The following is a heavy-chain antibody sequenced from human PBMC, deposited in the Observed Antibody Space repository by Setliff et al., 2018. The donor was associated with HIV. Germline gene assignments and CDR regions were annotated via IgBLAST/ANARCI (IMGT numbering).Heavy chain of an antibody. D-gene: IGHD1-26*01. CDR2: ITNRSDT. CDR1: GFTFRHYS. CDR3: ARDRGGSYTPLDF. V-gene: IGHV3-21*01. J-gene: IGHJ4*02. Sequence: GGSLRLSCAASGFTFRHYSMNWVRQAPGKGLEWLSSITNRSDTLYADSVKGRFTISGDNARNSLYLQLNSLRAEDTAVYYCARDRGGSYTPLDFWGQGTLVTVSS.